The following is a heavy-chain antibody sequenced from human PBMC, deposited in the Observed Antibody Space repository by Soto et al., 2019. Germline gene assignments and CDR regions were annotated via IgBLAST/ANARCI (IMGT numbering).Heavy chain of an antibody. CDR2: IWYDGSNK. J-gene: IGHJ4*02. V-gene: IGHV3-33*01. CDR3: ARESLGAAGAVY. CDR1: GFTFSSYG. D-gene: IGHD6-13*01. Sequence: GGSLRLSCAASGFTFSSYGMHWVRQAPGKGLEWVAVIWYDGSNKYYADSVKGRFTISRDNSKNTLYLQMNSLRAEDTAVYYCARESLGAAGAVYWCQGTLFTV.